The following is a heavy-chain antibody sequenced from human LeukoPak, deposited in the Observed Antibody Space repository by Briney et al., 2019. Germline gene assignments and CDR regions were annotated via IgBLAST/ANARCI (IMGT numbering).Heavy chain of an antibody. CDR1: GYPFTSYY. V-gene: IGHV1-46*01. CDR2: INPSGGST. CDR3: ARSHSSSYCSGGSCYTYFDY. Sequence: ASVKVSCKASGYPFTSYYMHWVRQAPGQGLEWMGIINPSGGSTSYAQKFQGRVTMTRDTSTSTVYMELSSLRSEDTAVYYCARSHSSSYCSGGSCYTYFDYWGQGTLVTVSS. J-gene: IGHJ4*02. D-gene: IGHD2-15*01.